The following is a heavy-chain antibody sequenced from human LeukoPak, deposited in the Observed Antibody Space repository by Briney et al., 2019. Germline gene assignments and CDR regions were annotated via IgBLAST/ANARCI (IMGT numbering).Heavy chain of an antibody. CDR2: IWSDGTNQ. V-gene: IGHV3-33*01. CDR3: ARDAQRGFDYSNSLQY. Sequence: GRSLRLSCAASGFTFSHYGMHWVRQAPGKGLEWVAVIWSDGTNQYYADSVKGRFTISRDDSQKTVYLEMNSLRTEDTAMYYCARDAQRGFDYSNSLQYWGQGTLVTVSS. J-gene: IGHJ4*02. D-gene: IGHD4-11*01. CDR1: GFTFSHYG.